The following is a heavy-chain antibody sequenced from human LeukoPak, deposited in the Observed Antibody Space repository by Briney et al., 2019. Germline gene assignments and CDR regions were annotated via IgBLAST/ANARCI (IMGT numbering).Heavy chain of an antibody. CDR1: GDSISSSNW. Sequence: PSGTLSLTCAVSGDSISSSNWWSWVRQPPGKGLEWIGEIFHSGSTNYNPSLKSRVTISVDKSKNQFSLKLSSVTAADTAVYYCARGGVRGSYGRGILVYWGQGTLVTVSS. CDR3: ARGGVRGSYGRGILVY. CDR2: IFHSGST. J-gene: IGHJ4*02. V-gene: IGHV4-4*02. D-gene: IGHD5-18*01.